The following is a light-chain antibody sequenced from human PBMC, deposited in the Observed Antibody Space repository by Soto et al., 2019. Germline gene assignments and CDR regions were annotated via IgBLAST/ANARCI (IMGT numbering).Light chain of an antibody. CDR3: QQYDSSPPIT. V-gene: IGKV3-20*01. CDR2: ADS. Sequence: EIVLTQSPATLSLSPGETATLSCRASQSVSGYIGWYQQKPGQAPRLLIYADSNRATGIPARFSGSGSGTDFTLTISGLEPEDFAVYYCQQYDSSPPITFGQGTRLENK. CDR1: QSVSGY. J-gene: IGKJ5*01.